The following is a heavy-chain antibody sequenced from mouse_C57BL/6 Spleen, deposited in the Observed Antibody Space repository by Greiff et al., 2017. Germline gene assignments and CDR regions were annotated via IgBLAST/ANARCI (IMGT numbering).Heavy chain of an antibody. D-gene: IGHD2-3*01. CDR1: GFAFSSYW. CDR2: IYPGDGDT. J-gene: IGHJ2*02. V-gene: IGHV1-80*01. CDR3: ARWLLPLYYMDY. Sequence: VQLLPSGAELVKPGASVTISCKASGFAFSSYWMNWVKQRPGKGLEWIGQIYPGDGDTNYNGKFKGKATLTADKSSSTAYMQLSSLTSEDAAVYICARWLLPLYYMDYWGQGTSLTVSS.